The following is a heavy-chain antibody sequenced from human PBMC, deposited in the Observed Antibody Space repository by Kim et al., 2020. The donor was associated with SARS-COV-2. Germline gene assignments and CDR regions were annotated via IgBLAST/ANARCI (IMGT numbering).Heavy chain of an antibody. Sequence: SETLSLTCAVSGGSISSSNWWSWVRQPPGKGLEWIGEIYHSGSTNYNPSLKSRVTISVDKSKNQFSLKLSSVTAADTAVYYCAREKGWEHTRGHFDYWGQGTLVTVSS. J-gene: IGHJ4*02. CDR2: IYHSGST. D-gene: IGHD1-26*01. V-gene: IGHV4-4*02. CDR1: GGSISSSNW. CDR3: AREKGWEHTRGHFDY.